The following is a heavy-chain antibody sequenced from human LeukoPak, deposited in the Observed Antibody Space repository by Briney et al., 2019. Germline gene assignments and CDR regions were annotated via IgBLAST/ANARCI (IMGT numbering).Heavy chain of an antibody. Sequence: SETLSLTCTVSGGSISSYYWSWIRQPPGKGLEWIGYIYYSGSTNYNPSLKSRVTISVDTSKNQFSLKLSSVTATDTAVYYCATSSHSGSYRAHWGQGTLVTVSS. J-gene: IGHJ4*02. D-gene: IGHD3-10*01. V-gene: IGHV4-59*08. CDR1: GGSISSYY. CDR3: ATSSHSGSYRAH. CDR2: IYYSGST.